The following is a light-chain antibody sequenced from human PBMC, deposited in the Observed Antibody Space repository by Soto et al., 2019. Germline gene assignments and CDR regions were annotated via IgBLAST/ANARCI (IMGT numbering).Light chain of an antibody. J-gene: IGKJ1*01. CDR3: QQYNNWPPKT. Sequence: EIVMTQSPATLSVSPGERATLSCRASQSVSSNLAWYQQKPGQAPRLLIYGASTRATGIPARFSGSGSGTEFTLTIRSLQSEYFAVYDCQQYNNWPPKTFGQGTKVEIK. CDR2: GAS. V-gene: IGKV3-15*01. CDR1: QSVSSN.